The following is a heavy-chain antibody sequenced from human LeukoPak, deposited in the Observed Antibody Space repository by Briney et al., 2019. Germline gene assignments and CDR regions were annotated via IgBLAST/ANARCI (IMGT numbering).Heavy chain of an antibody. D-gene: IGHD3-10*01. CDR1: GYTFTGYY. V-gene: IGHV1-2*02. CDR3: ARTRITMVRGVISPNWFDP. J-gene: IGHJ5*02. CDR2: INPNSGGT. Sequence: GASVKVSCKASGYTFTGYYMHWVRQAPGQGLEWMGWINPNSGGTNYAQKSQGRVTMTRDTSISTAYMELSRLRSDDTAVYYCARTRITMVRGVISPNWFDPWGQGTLVTVSS.